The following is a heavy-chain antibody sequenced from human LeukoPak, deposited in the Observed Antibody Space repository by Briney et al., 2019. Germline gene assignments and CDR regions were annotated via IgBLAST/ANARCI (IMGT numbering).Heavy chain of an antibody. CDR2: IYHSGST. CDR1: GYSISSGYY. D-gene: IGHD3-3*01. J-gene: IGHJ4*02. V-gene: IGHV4-38-2*01. Sequence: PSETLSLTCAVSGYSISSGYYWGWIRQPPGKGLEWIGSIYHSGSTYYNPSLKSRVTISVDTSKNQFSLKLSSVTAADTAVYYCARGPSPQVLRFLEWQKKYYFDYWGQGTLVTVSS. CDR3: ARGPSPQVLRFLEWQKKYYFDY.